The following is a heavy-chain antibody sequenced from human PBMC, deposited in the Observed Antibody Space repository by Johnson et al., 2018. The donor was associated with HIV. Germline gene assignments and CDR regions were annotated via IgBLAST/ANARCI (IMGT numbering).Heavy chain of an antibody. J-gene: IGHJ3*01. V-gene: IGHV3-66*02. Sequence: VLLVESGGGVVQPGRSLRLSCAASGITVGTNYMSWVRQAPGKGLEWVSVIFSVGDVYYADSVKGRSTISQDNSKNMVYLQMNSLRPEDTAVYYCARDGRDLVTRGSFDVWGQGTVVTVSS. CDR1: GITVGTNY. CDR2: IFSVGDV. D-gene: IGHD3-9*01. CDR3: ARDGRDLVTRGSFDV.